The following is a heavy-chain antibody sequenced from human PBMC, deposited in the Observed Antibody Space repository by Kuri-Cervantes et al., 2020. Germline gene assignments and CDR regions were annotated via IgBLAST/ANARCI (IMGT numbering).Heavy chain of an antibody. V-gene: IGHV4-59*12. CDR1: GGSISSYY. J-gene: IGHJ5*02. CDR2: IYYSGTT. CDR3: ARVRYYDFWSGYYVSRGWFDP. Sequence: SETLSLTCTVSGGSISSYYWSWIRQTPGKGLEWIGYIYYSGTTNYNPSLKSRVTISVDTSKNQFSLKLSSVTAADTAVYYCARVRYYDFWSGYYVSRGWFDPWGQGTLVTVSS. D-gene: IGHD3-3*01.